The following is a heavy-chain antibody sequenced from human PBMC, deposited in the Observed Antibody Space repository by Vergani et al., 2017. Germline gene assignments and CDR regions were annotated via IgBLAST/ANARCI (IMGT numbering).Heavy chain of an antibody. CDR2: ISWNSGSI. D-gene: IGHD3-16*02. CDR1: VFTFDDYA. V-gene: IGHV3-9*01. Sequence: EVQLVESGGGLLQPGRSLRLSCAASVFTFDDYAMHWVRQAPGKGLEWVSGISWNSGSIGYADSVKGRLPISRDNAKNFLYLQMNSLSGEDTALYYFTGYYDYVWGSYRYSGAFDIWGQGQMVTASS. CDR3: TGYYDYVWGSYRYSGAFDI. J-gene: IGHJ3*02.